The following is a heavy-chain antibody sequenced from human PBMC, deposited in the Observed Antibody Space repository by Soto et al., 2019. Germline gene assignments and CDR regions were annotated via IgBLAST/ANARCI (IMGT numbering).Heavy chain of an antibody. CDR3: AKESMPEHYGDTLFDY. CDR2: FSAGGRA. Sequence: EVQLLESGGALVQPAGSLRLSCVASGFSFRNYALIWVRQAPGKGLEWVSTFSAGGRAYYADTVKGRFTIARDSSQNTVQLQISILRPEDTAVYYCAKESMPEHYGDTLFDYWGQGTRVTVSS. J-gene: IGHJ4*02. CDR1: GFSFRNYA. D-gene: IGHD4-17*01. V-gene: IGHV3-23*01.